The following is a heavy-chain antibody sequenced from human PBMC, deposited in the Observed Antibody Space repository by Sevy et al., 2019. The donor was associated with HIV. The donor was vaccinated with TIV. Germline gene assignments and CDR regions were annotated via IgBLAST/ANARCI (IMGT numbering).Heavy chain of an antibody. Sequence: GGSLRLSCAASGFTFSSYAMSWVRQAPGKGLEWVSAISGSGGSTYYADSVKGRFTISRDDSKNSLYLQLNTLRAEDMAIYYCARKYDSSGYFDYWGQGTLVTVSS. D-gene: IGHD3-22*01. J-gene: IGHJ4*02. CDR3: ARKYDSSGYFDY. CDR1: GFTFSSYA. V-gene: IGHV3-23*01. CDR2: ISGSGGST.